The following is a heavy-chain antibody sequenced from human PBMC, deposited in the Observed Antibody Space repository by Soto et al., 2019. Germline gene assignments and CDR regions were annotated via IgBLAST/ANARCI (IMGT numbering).Heavy chain of an antibody. V-gene: IGHV1-18*01. Sequence: QVQLVQSGAEVKKPGASVKVSCKASRYTFTSYHIRWVRQAPGQGLQWMGWISAYNGNTNYAQKLQGRGTMTTDTSTSTAYMELRSLRSDDTAVYDCARETSIAAADYWGQGTLVTVSS. D-gene: IGHD6-13*01. CDR1: RYTFTSYH. J-gene: IGHJ4*02. CDR3: ARETSIAAADY. CDR2: ISAYNGNT.